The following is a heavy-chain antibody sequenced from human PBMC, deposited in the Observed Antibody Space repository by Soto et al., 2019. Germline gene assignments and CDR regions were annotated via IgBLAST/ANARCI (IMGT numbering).Heavy chain of an antibody. CDR2: ISAYNGNT. CDR1: GYTFTSYS. CDR3: ARGAYGDYYY. J-gene: IGHJ4*02. D-gene: IGHD4-17*01. Sequence: ASVKVSCKASGYTFTSYSISWVRQAPGQGLEWMGWISAYNGNTNYAQKLQGRVTVTTDTSTSTAFMELRTLRSDDTAVYYCARGAYGDYYYWGQGTLVTVSS. V-gene: IGHV1-18*01.